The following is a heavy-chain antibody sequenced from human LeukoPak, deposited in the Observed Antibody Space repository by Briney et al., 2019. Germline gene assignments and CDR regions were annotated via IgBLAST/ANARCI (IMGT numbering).Heavy chain of an antibody. Sequence: SETLSLTRTVPGGSTISCYSSWIRQPPGKGLEWIGYIYYSGSTNYNPSLKSRVTISVDRSKNQFSLKLSSVTAADTAVYYCARGSFAYEYWGPVTLVTVSS. V-gene: IGHV4-59*01. J-gene: IGHJ4*02. CDR1: GGSTISCY. CDR3: ARGSFAYEY. D-gene: IGHD5-12*01. CDR2: IYYSGST.